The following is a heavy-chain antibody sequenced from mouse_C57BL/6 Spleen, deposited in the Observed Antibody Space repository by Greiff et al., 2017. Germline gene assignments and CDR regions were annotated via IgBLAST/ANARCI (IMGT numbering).Heavy chain of an antibody. CDR3: ARGGLRRDYYAMDY. CDR1: GYTFTSYW. V-gene: IGHV1-61*01. Sequence: VKLQQPGAELVRPGSSVKLSCKASGYTFTSYWMDWVKQRPGQGLEWIGNIYPSDSETHYNQKFKDKATLTVDKSSSTAYMQLSSLTSEDSAVYYCARGGLRRDYYAMDYWGQGTSVTVSS. CDR2: IYPSDSET. D-gene: IGHD2-4*01. J-gene: IGHJ4*01.